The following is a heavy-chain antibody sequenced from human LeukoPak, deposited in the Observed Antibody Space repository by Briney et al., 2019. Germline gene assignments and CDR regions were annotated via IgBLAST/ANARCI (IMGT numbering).Heavy chain of an antibody. D-gene: IGHD3-10*01. CDR3: ARVKRTYYYGSGSYSPPDY. CDR1: GFTFSSYA. Sequence: PGGSLRLSCAASGFTFSSYAMSWVRQAPGKGLEWIGEINHSGSTNYNPSLKSRVTISVDTSKNQFSLRLSSVTAADTAVYYCARVKRTYYYGSGSYSPPDYWGQGTLVTVSS. J-gene: IGHJ4*02. V-gene: IGHV4-34*01. CDR2: INHSGST.